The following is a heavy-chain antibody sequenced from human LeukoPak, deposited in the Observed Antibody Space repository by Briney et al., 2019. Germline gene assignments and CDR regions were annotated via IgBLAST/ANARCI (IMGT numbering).Heavy chain of an antibody. J-gene: IGHJ6*03. CDR2: MKPDSGNS. V-gene: IGHV1-8*01. Sequence: ASVKVSCKASGYPFTSYEINWVRQATGEGLEWMGWMKPDSGNSAYAQKFRGRVTLSSNSSINTAYMEVSSLGSDDTAVYFCARGTLDYDVVTGIHYCYMDVWGTGTTVTVSS. CDR3: ARGTLDYDVVTGIHYCYMDV. D-gene: IGHD3-9*01. CDR1: GYPFTSYE.